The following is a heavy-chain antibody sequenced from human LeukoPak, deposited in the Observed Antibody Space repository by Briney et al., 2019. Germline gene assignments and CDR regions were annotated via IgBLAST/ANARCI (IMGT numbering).Heavy chain of an antibody. CDR3: ARAGGSGSHFDS. J-gene: IGHJ4*02. CDR2: IYYSGST. Sequence: SETLSLTCTVSGGSISSYYWSWIRQPPGKGLEWIGYIYYSGSTNYNPSLKSRVTISVDTSKNQFSLKLSSVTAADTAVYYCARAGGSGSHFDSWGQGTLVIVSS. D-gene: IGHD6-19*01. V-gene: IGHV4-59*01. CDR1: GGSISSYY.